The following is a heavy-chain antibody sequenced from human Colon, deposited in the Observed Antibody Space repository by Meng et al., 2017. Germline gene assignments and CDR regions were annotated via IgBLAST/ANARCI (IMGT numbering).Heavy chain of an antibody. Sequence: QVLLLLAVPGLLQPSETLPSPCAISGESVFSNRALWHWVRQSPSGGLELLGLTYYRSEWQNHYGVTVKSRITINADTSRNHFYLHLNSVTPEDTAVYYCTTWYGEYWGQGTLVTVSS. CDR2: TYYRSEWQN. V-gene: IGHV6-1*01. CDR1: GESVFSNRAL. CDR3: TTWYGEY. J-gene: IGHJ4*02. D-gene: IGHD3-10*01.